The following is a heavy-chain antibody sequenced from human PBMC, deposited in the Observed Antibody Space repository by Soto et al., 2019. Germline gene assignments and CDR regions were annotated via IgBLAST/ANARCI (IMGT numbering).Heavy chain of an antibody. D-gene: IGHD1-26*01. Sequence: ASVKVSCKASGYIFTAYYIHWVRQAPGQGLEWMGCINPDSGGTNYAQNFQGRVTMTRDTSIRAAYMELSGLRYDGTAVYYCARALSFGSGTFDYWGQGTLVTVSS. CDR2: INPDSGGT. CDR1: GYIFTAYY. J-gene: IGHJ4*02. CDR3: ARALSFGSGTFDY. V-gene: IGHV1-2*02.